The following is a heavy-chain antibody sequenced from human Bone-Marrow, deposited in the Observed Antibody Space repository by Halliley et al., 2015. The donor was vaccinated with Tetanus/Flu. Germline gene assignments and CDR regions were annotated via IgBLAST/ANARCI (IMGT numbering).Heavy chain of an antibody. Sequence: TLSLTCYVSGGSITSYYWNWIRQPPGKGLEWIAYISYSANSKYNPSVQSRVAISVDTSKNQISLKLTSVTAADTAVYYCAASEQGIPGSYSYYGLDVWGQGPTVTVSS. D-gene: IGHD2-2*02. J-gene: IGHJ6*02. CDR1: GGSITSYY. CDR2: ISYSANS. V-gene: IGHV4-59*08. CDR3: AASEQGIPGSYSYYGLDV.